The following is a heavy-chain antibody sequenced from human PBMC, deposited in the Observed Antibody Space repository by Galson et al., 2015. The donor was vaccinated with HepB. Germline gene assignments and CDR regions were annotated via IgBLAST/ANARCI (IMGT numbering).Heavy chain of an antibody. Sequence: SLRLSCAASGFTFSSCAMTWVRQAPGKGLEWVSSISGSGAGTYYADSVKGRFTISRDNSNDTLYLQLNSLRAEDTALYYCAKGARSGWYTGFDYWGQGTLVTVSS. CDR3: AKGARSGWYTGFDY. CDR1: GFTFSSCA. V-gene: IGHV3-23*01. J-gene: IGHJ4*02. CDR2: ISGSGAGT. D-gene: IGHD6-19*01.